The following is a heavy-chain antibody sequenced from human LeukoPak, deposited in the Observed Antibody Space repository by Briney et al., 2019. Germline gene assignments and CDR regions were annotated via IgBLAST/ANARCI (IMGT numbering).Heavy chain of an antibody. CDR1: GFIVSNNY. V-gene: IGHV3-66*01. CDR2: IYGGGNT. Sequence: GESLKISCAASGFIVSNNYMTWVRQAPGQGLEWVSVIYGGGNTYYADSVEGRFTISRDNSKNTLYLQMNSLRADDTAVYYCATTGSGGHYNYFDHWGQGTLVTVSS. CDR3: ATTGSGGHYNYFDH. J-gene: IGHJ4*02. D-gene: IGHD3-10*01.